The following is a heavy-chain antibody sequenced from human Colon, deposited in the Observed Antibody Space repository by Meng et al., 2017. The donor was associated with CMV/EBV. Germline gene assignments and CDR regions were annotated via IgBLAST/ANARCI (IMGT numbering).Heavy chain of an antibody. Sequence: GGSLRLSCAASGFSFGTYSMNWVRQAPGKGLEWISSISAGSGYIYYADSVKGRFTISRDNAKNSLYLQMNSLRAEDTAVYYCARDQSEYYDFWSGSTYYYYGMDVWGQGTTVTVSS. J-gene: IGHJ6*02. CDR3: ARDQSEYYDFWSGSTYYYYGMDV. CDR1: GFSFGTYS. D-gene: IGHD3-3*01. V-gene: IGHV3-21*01. CDR2: ISAGSGYI.